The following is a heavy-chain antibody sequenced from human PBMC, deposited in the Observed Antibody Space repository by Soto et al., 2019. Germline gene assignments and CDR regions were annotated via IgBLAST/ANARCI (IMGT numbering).Heavy chain of an antibody. Sequence: QVQLVQSGAEVKKPGSSVKVSCKASGGTFSSYAISWVRQAPGQGLEWMGGIIPIFGTANYAQKFQGRVTITADESTSTAYMELSSLRSEDTAVYYCARNSGPLRYSDYYGMDVWGQGTTVTVSS. J-gene: IGHJ6*02. V-gene: IGHV1-69*01. CDR2: IIPIFGTA. CDR3: ARNSGPLRYSDYYGMDV. CDR1: GGTFSSYA. D-gene: IGHD3-9*01.